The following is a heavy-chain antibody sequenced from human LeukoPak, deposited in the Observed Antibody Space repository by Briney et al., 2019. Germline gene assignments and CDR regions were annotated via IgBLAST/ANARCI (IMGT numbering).Heavy chain of an antibody. D-gene: IGHD6-19*01. J-gene: IGHJ3*02. Sequence: YIYYSGSTNYTPSLKSRVTISVDTSKNQFSLKLSSVTAADTAVYYCARHSSGWYGTSAFDIWGQGTMVTVSS. V-gene: IGHV4-61*07. CDR3: ARHSSGWYGTSAFDI. CDR2: IYYSGST.